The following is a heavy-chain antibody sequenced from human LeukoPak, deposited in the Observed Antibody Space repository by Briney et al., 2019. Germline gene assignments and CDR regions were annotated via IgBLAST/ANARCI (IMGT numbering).Heavy chain of an antibody. V-gene: IGHV4-34*01. CDR3: ARSYVWGSYRPAEYFQH. CDR2: INHSGST. Sequence: PSESLSLTCAVYGGSFSGYYWSWIRRPPGKGLEWIGEINHSGSTNYNPSLKSRVTMSVDTSKNQFSLKLSSVTAADTAVYYCARSYVWGSYRPAEYFQHWGQGTLVTVSS. D-gene: IGHD3-16*02. J-gene: IGHJ1*01. CDR1: GGSFSGYY.